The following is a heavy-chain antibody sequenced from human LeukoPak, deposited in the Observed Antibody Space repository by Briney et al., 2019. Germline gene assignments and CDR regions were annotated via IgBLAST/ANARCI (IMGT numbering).Heavy chain of an antibody. J-gene: IGHJ4*02. CDR2: IYSGGST. V-gene: IGHV3-66*04. CDR1: GFTFSSYW. D-gene: IGHD5-12*01. Sequence: GGSLRLSCAASGFTFSSYWMHWVRQAPGKGLEWVSVIYSGGSTYYADSVKGRFTISRDNARNSVYLEMTSLRVEDTAFYHCVRHFNSVATMQIDYWGQGILVTVSS. CDR3: VRHFNSVATMQIDY.